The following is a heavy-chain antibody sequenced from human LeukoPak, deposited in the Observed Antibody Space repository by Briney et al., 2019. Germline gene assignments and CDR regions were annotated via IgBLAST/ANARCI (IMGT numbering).Heavy chain of an antibody. D-gene: IGHD6-19*01. CDR2: IPHTGTT. J-gene: IGHJ4*02. CDR3: ARWDDSAWAFGS. CDR1: GGSILTYS. V-gene: IGHV4-59*08. Sequence: SETLSLTCIVSGGSILTYSWNWIRQSPGKGLEWIGYIPHTGTTSYRSSLKSRVTISVDSSKNQLSLKLASVTAADTAVYFCARWDDSAWAFGSWGPGTLVTVSS.